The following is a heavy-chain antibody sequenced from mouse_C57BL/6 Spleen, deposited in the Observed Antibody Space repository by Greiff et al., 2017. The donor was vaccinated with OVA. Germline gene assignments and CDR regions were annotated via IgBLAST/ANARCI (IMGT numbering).Heavy chain of an antibody. Sequence: VQLQQPGAELVMPGASVKLSCKASGYTFTSYWMRWVKQRPGQGLEWIGEIDPSDSYTNYNQKFTGKSTLTVDKSSSTAYMQLSSLTSEDSAVYYCARFYDYLYYYAMDYWGQGTSVTVSS. CDR3: ARFYDYLYYYAMDY. CDR1: GYTFTSYW. J-gene: IGHJ4*01. V-gene: IGHV1-69*01. CDR2: IDPSDSYT. D-gene: IGHD2-4*01.